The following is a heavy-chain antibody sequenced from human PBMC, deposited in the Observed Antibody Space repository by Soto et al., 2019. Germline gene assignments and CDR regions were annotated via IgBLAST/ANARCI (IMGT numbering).Heavy chain of an antibody. D-gene: IGHD2-21*01. V-gene: IGHV4-31*03. CDR2: IYYGGTT. J-gene: IGHJ5*02. CDR1: GGSIDRTGYF. CDR3: ARALWLRRHEYCADT. Sequence: PSETLSLTCSVSGGSIDRTGYFRSWIRQPPGQGLEWIGYIYYGGTTFYNPSLKSRSTLSLDTDENRFSLNLPSVTAADPAVYYCARALWLRRHEYCADTWGQGILVTVS.